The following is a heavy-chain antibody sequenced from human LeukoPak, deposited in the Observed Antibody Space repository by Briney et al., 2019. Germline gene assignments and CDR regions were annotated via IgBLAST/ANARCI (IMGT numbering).Heavy chain of an antibody. CDR2: INPNSGGT. CDR1: GYTFTGYY. J-gene: IGHJ3*02. D-gene: IGHD1-26*01. Sequence: ALVKVSCKASGYTFTGYYIHWVRQAPGQGLQWMGRINPNSGGTDYAQKFQGRVAMTRDTSISTAYMELSRLTSDDTAIYYCARTWEPYAFDIWGQGTMVTVSS. CDR3: ARTWEPYAFDI. V-gene: IGHV1-2*06.